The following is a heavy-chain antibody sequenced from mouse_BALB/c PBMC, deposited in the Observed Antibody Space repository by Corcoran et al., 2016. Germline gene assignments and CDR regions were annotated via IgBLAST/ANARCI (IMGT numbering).Heavy chain of an antibody. CDR2: IDPENGNT. J-gene: IGHJ3*01. CDR1: GFNIKDYY. CDR3: HITTGVEAY. V-gene: IGHV14-1*02. D-gene: IGHD1-1*01. Sequence: EVQLQQSGAELVRPGALVKLSCKASGFNIKDYYMHWVKQRPEQGLEWIGWIDPENGNTIYDPKFQGKARITADTSSNTAYLQLSSLTSEDTAVYYYHITTGVEAYWGQGTLVTVSA.